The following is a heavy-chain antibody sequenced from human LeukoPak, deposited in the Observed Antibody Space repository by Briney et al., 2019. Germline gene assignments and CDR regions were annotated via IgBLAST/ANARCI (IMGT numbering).Heavy chain of an antibody. Sequence: SETLSLTCAVYGGSFSGYYWSWIRQPPGKGLEWIGEINHSGSTNYNPSLKSRVTISVDTSKNQFSLKLSSVTAADTAVYYCARESYYDSSGPFDCWGQGTLVTVSS. CDR3: ARESYYDSSGPFDC. CDR2: INHSGST. CDR1: GGSFSGYY. V-gene: IGHV4-34*01. D-gene: IGHD3-22*01. J-gene: IGHJ4*02.